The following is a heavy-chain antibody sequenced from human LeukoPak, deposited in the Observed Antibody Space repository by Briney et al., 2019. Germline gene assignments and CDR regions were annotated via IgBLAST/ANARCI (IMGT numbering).Heavy chain of an antibody. V-gene: IGHV3-66*01. D-gene: IGHD7-27*01. J-gene: IGHJ4*02. Sequence: GGSLRLSCVASGVTFRNNYMSWVRQAPGEGLEWVSVIYSGGRTYHTDSVKGRVTISRDNSKKTLYLQMNRLRVDDTAVYYCAREHWGLGGQGTLVTVSS. CDR2: IYSGGRT. CDR3: AREHWGL. CDR1: GVTFRNNY.